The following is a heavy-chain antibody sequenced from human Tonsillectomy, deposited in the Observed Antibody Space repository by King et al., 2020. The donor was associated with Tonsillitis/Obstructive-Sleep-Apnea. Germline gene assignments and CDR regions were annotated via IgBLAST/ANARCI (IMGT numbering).Heavy chain of an antibody. CDR3: LRDYYDSSGYYHGYFQH. CDR2: SRPYDGDT. V-gene: IGHV1-18*01. Sequence: QLVQSGAEVKKPGASVKVSCKASGYTFTSYDITWVRQAPGQGLEWMGWSRPYDGDTNYAQKLQGRVTMTSDTSTTTAYMELRNLRSDDTAVYYCLRDYYDSSGYYHGYFQHWGQGTLVTVSS. J-gene: IGHJ1*01. D-gene: IGHD3-22*01. CDR1: GYTFTSYD.